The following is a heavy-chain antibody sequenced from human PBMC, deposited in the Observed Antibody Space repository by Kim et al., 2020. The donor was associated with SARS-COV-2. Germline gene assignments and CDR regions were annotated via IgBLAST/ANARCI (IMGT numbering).Heavy chain of an antibody. Sequence: GGSLRLSCAASGFTFSSYGMHWVRQAPGKGLEWVAVIWYDGSNKYYADSVKGRFTISRDNSKNTLYLQMNSLRAEDTAVYYCARDGGLIELPDAFDIWGQGTMVTVSS. CDR3: ARDGGLIELPDAFDI. V-gene: IGHV3-33*01. D-gene: IGHD3-16*01. J-gene: IGHJ3*02. CDR1: GFTFSSYG. CDR2: IWYDGSNK.